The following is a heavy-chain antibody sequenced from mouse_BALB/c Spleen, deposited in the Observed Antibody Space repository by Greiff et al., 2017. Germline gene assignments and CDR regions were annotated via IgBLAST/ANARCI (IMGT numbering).Heavy chain of an antibody. J-gene: IGHJ3*01. CDR2: IWAGGST. V-gene: IGHV2-9*02. Sequence: VQGVESGPGLVAPSQSLSITCTVSGFSLTSYGVHWVRQPPGKGLEWLGVIWAGGSTNYNSALMSRLSISKDNSKSQVFLKMNSLQTDDTAMYYCARVYDYDEGFAYWGQGTLVTVSA. D-gene: IGHD2-4*01. CDR1: GFSLTSYG. CDR3: ARVYDYDEGFAY.